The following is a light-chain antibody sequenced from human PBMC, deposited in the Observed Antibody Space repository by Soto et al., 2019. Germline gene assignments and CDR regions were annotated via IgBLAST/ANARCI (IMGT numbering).Light chain of an antibody. CDR2: GTS. CDR1: QSVSSNH. CDR3: QQYGSSIT. V-gene: IGKV3-20*01. Sequence: EIVLTQSPGTLSLSPVERATLSCRASQSVSSNHLAWYQQKPGQAPRLLIYGTSSRATGIPDRFSGSGSGTDFTLTISRLEPEDFAVFYCQQYGSSITFGQGTRLEIK. J-gene: IGKJ5*01.